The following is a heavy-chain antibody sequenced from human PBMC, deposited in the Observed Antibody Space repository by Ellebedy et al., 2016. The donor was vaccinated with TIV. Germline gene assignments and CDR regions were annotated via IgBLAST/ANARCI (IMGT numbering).Heavy chain of an antibody. CDR1: GYSFTTYW. CDR2: IYPGDSDT. Sequence: GESLKISXTGSGYSFTTYWIAWVRQMPGKGLEWMGIIYPGDSDTRYSPSFQGQVTISTDKSISTAYLQWSSLKASDTAMYYCARRGLDCSSGTCYSSGYFDYWGQGTLVTVSS. V-gene: IGHV5-51*01. J-gene: IGHJ4*02. D-gene: IGHD2-15*01. CDR3: ARRGLDCSSGTCYSSGYFDY.